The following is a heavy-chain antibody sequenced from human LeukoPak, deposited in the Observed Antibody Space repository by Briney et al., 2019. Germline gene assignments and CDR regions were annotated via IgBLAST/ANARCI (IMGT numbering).Heavy chain of an antibody. Sequence: PGGSLRLSCAASGFTFSSYAMSWVRQAPGKGLEWVSSISATGGSTCYADSVKGRSTISRDNSKTTLYLQMNSLRAEDTAVYYCAKGSSTYSITSYWYFDLWGRGTLVTVSS. CDR3: AKGSSTYSITSYWYFDL. D-gene: IGHD6-13*01. V-gene: IGHV3-23*01. CDR1: GFTFSSYA. CDR2: ISATGGST. J-gene: IGHJ2*01.